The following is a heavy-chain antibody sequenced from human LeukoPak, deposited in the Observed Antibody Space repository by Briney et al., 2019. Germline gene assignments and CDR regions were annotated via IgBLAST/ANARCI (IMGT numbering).Heavy chain of an antibody. CDR1: GFTFNTYS. Sequence: GGSLKLSCAASGFTFNTYSMDWVRQAPGKGLEWVSSISSRSSYYIYYADSVKGRFTISRDNAKNSLYLQMDSLRAEDTAVYYCARDLYYDPPFDYWGQGTLVTVSS. J-gene: IGHJ4*02. CDR3: ARDLYYDPPFDY. D-gene: IGHD3-22*01. CDR2: ISSRSSYYI. V-gene: IGHV3-21*01.